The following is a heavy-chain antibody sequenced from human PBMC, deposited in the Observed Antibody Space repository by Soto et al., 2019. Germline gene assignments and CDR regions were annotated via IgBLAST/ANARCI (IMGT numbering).Heavy chain of an antibody. CDR2: LYYSGST. V-gene: IGHV4-39*01. D-gene: IGHD6-25*01. J-gene: IGHJ5*02. Sequence: QLQLQESGPGLVKPSETLSLTCTVSGGSISSSSYYWGWIRQPPGKGLGWIGSLYYSGSTYYNPSLKSRVTISVDTSKNQFSLKLSSVTAADTAVYYCARHTRGQRLACWFDPWGQGTLVTVSS. CDR3: ARHTRGQRLACWFDP. CDR1: GGSISSSSYY.